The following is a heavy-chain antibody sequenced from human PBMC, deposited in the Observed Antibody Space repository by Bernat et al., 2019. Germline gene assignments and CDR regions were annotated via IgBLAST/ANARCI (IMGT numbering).Heavy chain of an antibody. CDR1: GGSISSYY. J-gene: IGHJ4*02. D-gene: IGHD3-10*01. Sequence: QVQLQESGPGLVKPSETLSLTCTVSGGSISSYYWSWIRQPPGKGLEWIGYIYYSGSTNYNPSLKSRVTISVDTSKNQFSLKLSSVTAADTAVYYCARRGGSGRSFDYWGQGTLVTVSS. CDR2: IYYSGST. V-gene: IGHV4-59*08. CDR3: ARRGGSGRSFDY.